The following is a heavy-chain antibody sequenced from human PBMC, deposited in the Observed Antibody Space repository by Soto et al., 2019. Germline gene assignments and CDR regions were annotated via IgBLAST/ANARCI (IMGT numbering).Heavy chain of an antibody. CDR2: GSYSGTT. J-gene: IGHJ4*02. D-gene: IGHD4-17*01. Sequence: QVQLQESGPGLVKPSETLSLTSTVSGVSVSSGSFYWAWIRQPPGKGLEWIGFGSYSGTTNYKLSLKRRVTMSVDPSRSQISLKVSSLTAADTAVYYCARGATVTQDDYWGQGTLVTVSS. CDR3: ARGATVTQDDY. CDR1: GVSVSSGSFY. V-gene: IGHV4-61*01.